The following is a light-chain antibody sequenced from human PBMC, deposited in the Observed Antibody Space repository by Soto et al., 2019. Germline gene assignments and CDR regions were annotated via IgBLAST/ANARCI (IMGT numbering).Light chain of an antibody. Sequence: QSVLTQPASVSGSPGQSITISCTGTSSDVGGYNYVSWYQQHPGKAPKLMIYDVSNRPSGVSNRFSGSKSGNTASLTISGLQAEDEADYYCSSYTSSSTLVFGYGTKLTVL. CDR1: SSDVGGYNY. V-gene: IGLV2-14*01. J-gene: IGLJ1*01. CDR2: DVS. CDR3: SSYTSSSTLV.